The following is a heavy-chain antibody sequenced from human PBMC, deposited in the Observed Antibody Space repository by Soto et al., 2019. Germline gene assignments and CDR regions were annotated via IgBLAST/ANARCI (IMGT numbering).Heavy chain of an antibody. CDR2: YDPAKDET. Sequence: ASAKVSCKVNGYTLRGLNLHWVGQAPGNGLEWLAGYDPAKDETLYAQTVKGRFTISRDNSRSTLYLQMNCLRAEDTAVYFCAKVEFVAVPAAFDYWGQGTQVTVS. J-gene: IGHJ4*02. V-gene: IGHV1-24*01. CDR1: GYTLRGLN. CDR3: AKVEFVAVPAAFDY. D-gene: IGHD2-2*01.